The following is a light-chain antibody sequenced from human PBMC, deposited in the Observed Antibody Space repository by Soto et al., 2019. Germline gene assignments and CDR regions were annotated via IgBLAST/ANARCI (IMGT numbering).Light chain of an antibody. CDR3: QQNNSYPWT. V-gene: IGKV1-5*03. CDR2: KAS. CDR1: QSISSW. J-gene: IGKJ1*01. Sequence: DIQMTQSPSTLSASVGDRVTITCRASQSISSWLAWYQQKPGKAPKLLIYKASSLESGVPSRFSGSGSGTELPITISSLQTDDFATYYCQQNNSYPWTFDQGTKVDSK.